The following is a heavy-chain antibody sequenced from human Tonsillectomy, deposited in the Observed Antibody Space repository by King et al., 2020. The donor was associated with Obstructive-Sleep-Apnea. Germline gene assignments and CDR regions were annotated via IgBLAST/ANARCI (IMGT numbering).Heavy chain of an antibody. Sequence: VQLVESGAEVKKPGESLKISCQGSGYTFTTYWIGWVRQMPGKGLEWMGIIYPGDSDTRYTPSFQGQVTISADKSISTAYLQWSTLKASDTAMYYCARQGGESGYCSSNSCSDAFDIWGQGTMVTVSS. D-gene: IGHD2-2*03. CDR1: GYTFTTYW. J-gene: IGHJ3*02. V-gene: IGHV5-51*01. CDR2: IYPGDSDT. CDR3: ARQGGESGYCSSNSCSDAFDI.